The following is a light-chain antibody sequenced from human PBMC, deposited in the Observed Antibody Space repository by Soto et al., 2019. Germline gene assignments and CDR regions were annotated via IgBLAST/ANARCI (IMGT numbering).Light chain of an antibody. CDR2: AAS. J-gene: IGKJ5*01. V-gene: IGKV1-39*01. CDR1: QRITTY. Sequence: IQTTQSPPSLSASGGDRVPLACRESQRITTYLNWYQQKPGKAPKLLIYAASNLQSGVPSRFSGSGAGTDFTLTISSLQPEDFGTYYCQQSYNTPITFGQGTRLEIK. CDR3: QQSYNTPIT.